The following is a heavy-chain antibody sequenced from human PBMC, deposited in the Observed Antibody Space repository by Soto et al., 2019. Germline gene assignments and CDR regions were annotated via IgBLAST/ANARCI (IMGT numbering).Heavy chain of an antibody. Sequence: GASVKVSCKASGGTFSSYAISWVRQAPGQGLEWMGGIIPIFGTANYAQKFQGRVTITADESTSTAYMELSSLRSEDTAVYYCARDGYDEEGNWFDPWGQGTLVTVSS. D-gene: IGHD5-12*01. CDR3: ARDGYDEEGNWFDP. CDR1: GGTFSSYA. CDR2: IIPIFGTA. J-gene: IGHJ5*02. V-gene: IGHV1-69*13.